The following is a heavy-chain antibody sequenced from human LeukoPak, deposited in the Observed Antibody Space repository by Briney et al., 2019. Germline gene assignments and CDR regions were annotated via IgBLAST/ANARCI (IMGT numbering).Heavy chain of an antibody. CDR1: GFTFSTYA. V-gene: IGHV3-23*01. Sequence: TGGSLRLSCAVSGFTFSTYAMSWVRQAPGKGLEWVSAISGSGGSTYYADSVKGRFTISRDNSKNTLYLQMNSLRAEDTAVYYCARGSAWYLVYWGQGTLVTVSS. D-gene: IGHD3-16*01. CDR3: ARGSAWYLVY. J-gene: IGHJ4*02. CDR2: ISGSGGST.